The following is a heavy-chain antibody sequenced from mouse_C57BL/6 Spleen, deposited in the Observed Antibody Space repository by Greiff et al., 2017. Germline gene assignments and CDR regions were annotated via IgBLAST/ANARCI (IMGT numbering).Heavy chain of an antibody. CDR2: IYPGDGDT. J-gene: IGHJ3*01. D-gene: IGHD1-1*01. CDR1: GYAFSSSW. CDR3: AREIAYYGSSLGGFAY. Sequence: QVQLQQSGPELVKPGASVKISCKASGYAFSSSWMNWVKQRPGKGLEWIGRIYPGDGDTNYNGKFKGKATLTADKSSSPAYMQLSSLTSEDSAVYFCAREIAYYGSSLGGFAYWGQGTLVTVSA. V-gene: IGHV1-82*01.